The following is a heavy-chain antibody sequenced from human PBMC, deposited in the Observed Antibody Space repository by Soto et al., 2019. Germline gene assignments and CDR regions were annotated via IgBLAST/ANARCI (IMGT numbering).Heavy chain of an antibody. CDR3: AREGVAAYYYYGMDV. V-gene: IGHV1-18*01. J-gene: IGHJ6*02. D-gene: IGHD5-12*01. CDR1: GYTFTRSG. Sequence: QVQLVQSGAEVKKPGASVKVSCKASGYTFTRSGISWVRQAPGQGPEWMGWISSYNGDTNYAQTFQGRVTMTTDTSTSTAYKERRSLRSDDTAVYYCAREGVAAYYYYGMDVWGQGTPVTVSS. CDR2: ISSYNGDT.